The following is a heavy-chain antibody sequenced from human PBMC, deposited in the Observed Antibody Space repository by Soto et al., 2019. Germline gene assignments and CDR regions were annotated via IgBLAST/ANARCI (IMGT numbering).Heavy chain of an antibody. CDR1: GFSLTTSGVG. CDR3: ARWHSGWLAPPPQGGFDV. D-gene: IGHD5-12*01. Sequence: QITLKESGPPLVRPTQTLTLTCTFSGFSLTTSGVGVGWIRQPPGKALEWLALVYWDDDKRFSPSLKTRLAITKDTSKNQVVLTMANMDTEDTATYFCARWHSGWLAPPPQGGFDVGGQGTMFTVSS. J-gene: IGHJ3*01. V-gene: IGHV2-5*02. CDR2: VYWDDDK.